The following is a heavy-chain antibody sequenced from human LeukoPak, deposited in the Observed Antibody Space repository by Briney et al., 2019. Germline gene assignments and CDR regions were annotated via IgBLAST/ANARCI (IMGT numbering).Heavy chain of an antibody. V-gene: IGHV3-33*01. CDR2: IWYDGSIK. CDR1: GFTFSTYG. Sequence: GGSLRLSCAASGFTFSTYGMHWVRQAPGKGLEWVAVIWYDGSIKYYADSVKGRFTIPRDNSKNTLFLQMNSLGAEDTAVYYCARAVGPYDYWGQGTLVTVSS. CDR3: ARAVGPYDY. D-gene: IGHD3-10*01. J-gene: IGHJ4*02.